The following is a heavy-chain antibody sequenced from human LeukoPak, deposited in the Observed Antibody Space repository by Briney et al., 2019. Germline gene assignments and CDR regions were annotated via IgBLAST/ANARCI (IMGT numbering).Heavy chain of an antibody. Sequence: GGSLRLSCAASGFTFSNYALSWVRQAPGKGLEWVSAITTSGGTTYYADSVKGRFTISRDNSKNTLFLQMNSLRAEDTAIYYCAKYGPQDSGSSHFDYWGQGALVTVSS. CDR1: GFTFSNYA. J-gene: IGHJ4*02. D-gene: IGHD1-26*01. V-gene: IGHV3-23*01. CDR2: ITTSGGTT. CDR3: AKYGPQDSGSSHFDY.